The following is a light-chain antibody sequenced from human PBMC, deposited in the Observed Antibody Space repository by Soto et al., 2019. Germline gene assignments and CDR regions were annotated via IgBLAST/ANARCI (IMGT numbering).Light chain of an antibody. CDR2: AAS. J-gene: IGKJ1*01. CDR1: QVITND. CDR3: LQHNSYPVG. Sequence: IKMTQSPSSLSASVGDRLSITCRASQVITNDLGWYQQKPGKAPKRLIYAASSLQSGVPSRFSGSGSGTEFTLTISSLQPEDFATYYCLQHNSYPVGFGQGTKVDNK. V-gene: IGKV1-17*01.